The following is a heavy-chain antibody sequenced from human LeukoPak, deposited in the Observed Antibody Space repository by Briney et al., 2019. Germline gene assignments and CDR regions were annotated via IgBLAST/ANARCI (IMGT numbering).Heavy chain of an antibody. V-gene: IGHV1-46*01. J-gene: IGHJ4*02. CDR1: GYTFTSYY. Sequence: ASVKVSCKASGYTFTSYYMHWVRQAPGQGLEWMGIINPSGGSTSYAQKFQGRVTMTRDTSTSTVYMELSSPRSEDTAVYYCARDQVGPLVGSPGAFDYWGQGTLVTVSS. D-gene: IGHD1-26*01. CDR2: INPSGGST. CDR3: ARDQVGPLVGSPGAFDY.